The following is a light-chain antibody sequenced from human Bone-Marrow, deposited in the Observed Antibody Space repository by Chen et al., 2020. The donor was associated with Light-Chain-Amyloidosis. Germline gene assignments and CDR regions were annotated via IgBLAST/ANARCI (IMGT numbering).Light chain of an antibody. V-gene: IGLV2-14*01. J-gene: IGLJ1*01. CDR2: EVS. CDR3: SSYTSTGTYV. CDR1: SGDVGGYHY. Sequence: QSALTQPASVSGSPGQSITISCTGSSGDVGGYHYVSWYRHHPGKAPKLMIYEVSNRPSGVSNRFSGSKSGNTASLTISGLQTEDEADYYCSSYTSTGTYVFGTGTKVTVL.